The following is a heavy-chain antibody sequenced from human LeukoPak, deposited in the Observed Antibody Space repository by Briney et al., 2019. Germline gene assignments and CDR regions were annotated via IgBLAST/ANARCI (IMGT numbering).Heavy chain of an antibody. D-gene: IGHD6-13*01. CDR2: ISAYNSNT. V-gene: IGHV1-18*01. J-gene: IGHJ6*02. CDR1: GYTFTSYG. CDR3: AADYLPYSSTWYSFGYQYYGMDV. Sequence: ASVKVSCKASGYTFTSYGITWLRQAPGQGLEWMGWISAYNSNTNYAQKFRERVIITRDVSTSTAYMELSSLRSDDTAIYFCAADYLPYSSTWYSFGYQYYGMDVWGQGTTVTVSS.